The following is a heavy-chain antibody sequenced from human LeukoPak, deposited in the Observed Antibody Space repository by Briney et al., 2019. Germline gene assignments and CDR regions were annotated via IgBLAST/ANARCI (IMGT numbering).Heavy chain of an antibody. CDR1: GGSVTSYY. Sequence: SETLSLTCSVSGGSVTSYYWSWIRQPPGKGLEWIGHIHYSGSNNYNPSLKSRVTMFVDKSMNQISLRLSSVTAADTAVYYCARHGTVSSGSYFDYWGQGTQVTLS. D-gene: IGHD1-26*01. CDR2: IHYSGSN. CDR3: ARHGTVSSGSYFDY. J-gene: IGHJ4*02. V-gene: IGHV4-59*08.